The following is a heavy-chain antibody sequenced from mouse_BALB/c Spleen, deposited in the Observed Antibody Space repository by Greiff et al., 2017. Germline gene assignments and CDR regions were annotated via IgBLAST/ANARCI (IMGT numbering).Heavy chain of an antibody. CDR1: GFNIKDTY. Sequence: VQLQQSGAELVKPGASVKLSCTASGFNIKDTYMHWVKQRPEQGLEWIGRIDPANGNTKYDPKFQGKATITADTSSNTAYLQLSSLTSEDTAVYYCARPGPTGGDMDYWGQGTSVTVSS. CDR2: IDPANGNT. CDR3: ARPGPTGGDMDY. V-gene: IGHV14-3*02. D-gene: IGHD4-1*02. J-gene: IGHJ4*01.